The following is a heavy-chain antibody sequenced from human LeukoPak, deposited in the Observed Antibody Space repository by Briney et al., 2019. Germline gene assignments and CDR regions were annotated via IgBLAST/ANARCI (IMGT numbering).Heavy chain of an antibody. CDR2: ISYDGSNK. Sequence: PGGSLRLSCAASGFTFSSYAMHWVRQAPGQGLEWVAVISYDGSNKYYADSVKGRFTISRDNSKNTLYLQMNSLRAEDTAVYYCASETTDDAFDIWGQGTMVTVSS. D-gene: IGHD4-17*01. CDR3: ASETTDDAFDI. V-gene: IGHV3-30-3*01. CDR1: GFTFSSYA. J-gene: IGHJ3*02.